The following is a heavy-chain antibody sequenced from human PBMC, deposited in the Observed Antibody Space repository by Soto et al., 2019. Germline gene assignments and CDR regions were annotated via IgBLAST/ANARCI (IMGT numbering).Heavy chain of an antibody. CDR1: GGSIRSGGYH. CDR3: ARLQVNGGAFDI. Sequence: LSLTCSVSGGSIRSGGYHWSWIRQHPGKGLEWIGNIYYTGSAFYTPSLKSRVTFSVDTSKNQVSLKLSSVAAPDTAVYYCARLQVNGGAFDIWGQGTMVTVSS. V-gene: IGHV4-31*03. D-gene: IGHD2-8*01. J-gene: IGHJ3*02. CDR2: IYYTGSA.